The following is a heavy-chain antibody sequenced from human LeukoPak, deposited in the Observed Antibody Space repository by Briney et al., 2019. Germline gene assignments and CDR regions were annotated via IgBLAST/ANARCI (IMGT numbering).Heavy chain of an antibody. CDR1: GFTFTNYW. J-gene: IGHJ4*02. D-gene: IGHD5-24*01. CDR2: INSDGSST. V-gene: IGHV3-74*01. Sequence: GGSLRLSCAASGFTFTNYWMHWVRQAPGKGLVWVSRINSDGSSTNYADSVKSRFTISRDNAKNTLYLQMNSLRAEDTAVYYCARDPATLYYFDYWGQGNLVTVSS. CDR3: ARDPATLYYFDY.